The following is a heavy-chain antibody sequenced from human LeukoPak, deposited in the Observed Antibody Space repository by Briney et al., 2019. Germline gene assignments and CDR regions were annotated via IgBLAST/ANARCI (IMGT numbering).Heavy chain of an antibody. D-gene: IGHD3-10*01. CDR1: GGSFSGYY. J-gene: IGHJ4*02. CDR3: AGPGLPDY. V-gene: IGHV4-34*01. CDR2: INHSGST. Sequence: SETLSLTCAVYGGSFSGYYWSWIRQPPGKGLEWIGEINHSGSTNYNPSLKSRVTISVDTSKNQFSLKLSSVTAADTAVYYCAGPGLPDYWGQGTLVTVSS.